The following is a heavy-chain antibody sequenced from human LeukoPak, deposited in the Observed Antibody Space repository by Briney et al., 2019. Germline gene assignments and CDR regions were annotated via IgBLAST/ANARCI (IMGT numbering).Heavy chain of an antibody. CDR2: MYYSGST. V-gene: IGHV4-61*01. CDR1: GYSISSGYY. Sequence: SETLSLTCTVSGYSISSGYYWGWIRQPPGKGLEWIGYMYYSGSTNYNPSLKSRVTISVDTSKNQFSLKLSSVTAADTAVYYCARDARRGWFDPWGQGTLVTVSS. J-gene: IGHJ5*02. CDR3: ARDARRGWFDP. D-gene: IGHD3-10*01.